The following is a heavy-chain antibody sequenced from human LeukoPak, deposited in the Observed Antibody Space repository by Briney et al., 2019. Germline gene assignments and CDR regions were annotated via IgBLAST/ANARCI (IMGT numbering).Heavy chain of an antibody. Sequence: ASVKVSCKASGYTFTGYYMHWVRQAPGQGLEWMGRINPNSGGTSYAQKFQGRVTMTRDTSISTAYMELSRLRSDDTAVYYCARSRYYYDSSGYYIDYWGQGTLVTVSS. J-gene: IGHJ4*02. D-gene: IGHD3-22*01. CDR2: INPNSGGT. CDR3: ARSRYYYDSSGYYIDY. CDR1: GYTFTGYY. V-gene: IGHV1-2*06.